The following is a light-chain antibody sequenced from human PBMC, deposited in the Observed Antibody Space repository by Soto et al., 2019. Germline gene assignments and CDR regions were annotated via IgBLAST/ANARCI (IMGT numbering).Light chain of an antibody. Sequence: QTVVTQEPSFSVSPGGKVTLTCGLTSGSVSTSYYPSWYQQTPGQTPRPLIYYTNTLSSGVPDRFSGSILGNKAALTITGAQADDESDYYCVLYMGSGISIFGGGTKLTGL. CDR2: YTN. J-gene: IGLJ2*01. CDR1: SGSVSTSYY. V-gene: IGLV8-61*01. CDR3: VLYMGSGISI.